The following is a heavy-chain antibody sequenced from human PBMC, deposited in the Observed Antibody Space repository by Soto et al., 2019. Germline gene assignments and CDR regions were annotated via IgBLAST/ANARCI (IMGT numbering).Heavy chain of an antibody. J-gene: IGHJ6*02. CDR3: ARGRRYYVLDV. V-gene: IGHV3-30-3*01. CDR1: GFTFSSYA. CDR2: ISYDGSNK. Sequence: QVQLVESGGGVVQPGRSLRLSCAASGFTFSSYAMHWVRQAPGKGLEWVAVISYDGSNKYYAVSVKGRVTISRDNSKNTLYLQMNSLRAEDTAVYYCARGRRYYVLDVWGQGSTVAVS.